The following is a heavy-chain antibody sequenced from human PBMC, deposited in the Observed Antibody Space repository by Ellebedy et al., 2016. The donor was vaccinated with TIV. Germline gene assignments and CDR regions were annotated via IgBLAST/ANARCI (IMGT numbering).Heavy chain of an antibody. J-gene: IGHJ6*02. CDR3: ARDKYYDILTGYYTHYYGMDV. CDR2: IKQDGSEK. Sequence: GGSLRLSCAASGFTFSSYWMRWFRQAPGKGLEWVANIKQDGSEKYYVDSVKGRFTISRDNAKNSLYLQMNSLRDKKTDVYYCARDKYYDILTGYYTHYYGMDVWGQGTTVTVSS. V-gene: IGHV3-7*01. CDR1: GFTFSSYW. D-gene: IGHD3-9*01.